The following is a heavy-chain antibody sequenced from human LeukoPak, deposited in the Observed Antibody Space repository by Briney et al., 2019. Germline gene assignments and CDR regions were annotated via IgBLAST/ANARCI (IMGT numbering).Heavy chain of an antibody. CDR2: IYYSGST. Sequence: PSETLSLTCSVSGGSISSNSYYWGWIRQPPGKGLEWIGSIYYSGSTYYNPSLKSRVTISVDTSKNQFSLKLSSVTAADTAVYYCARDPKNYGDYRGWFDPWGQGILVTVSS. D-gene: IGHD4-17*01. CDR1: GGSISSNSYY. CDR3: ARDPKNYGDYRGWFDP. V-gene: IGHV4-39*07. J-gene: IGHJ5*02.